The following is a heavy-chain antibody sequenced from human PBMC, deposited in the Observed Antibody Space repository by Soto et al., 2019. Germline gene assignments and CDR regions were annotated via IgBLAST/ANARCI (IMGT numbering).Heavy chain of an antibody. CDR1: GGSISSGGHY. J-gene: IGHJ4*02. Sequence: QVQLQESGPGLVKPSQTLSLTCTVSGGSISSGGHYWSWIRQHPGKGLEWIGYIYYSGSTYYNPSLKSRVTISVDTSKTQFSLKLSSVTAADTAVYYCARWTFIPYIAAADPGYWGQGTLVTVST. D-gene: IGHD6-13*01. CDR2: IYYSGST. V-gene: IGHV4-31*03. CDR3: ARWTFIPYIAAADPGY.